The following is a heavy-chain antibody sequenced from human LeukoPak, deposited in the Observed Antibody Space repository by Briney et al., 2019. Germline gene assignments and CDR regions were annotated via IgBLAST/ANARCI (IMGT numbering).Heavy chain of an antibody. D-gene: IGHD4-17*01. J-gene: IGHJ4*02. CDR1: GYTFTGYY. CDR2: INPNSGGT. CDR3: ARATLPRSDDYAFDY. Sequence: ASVKVSCKASGYTFTGYYMHWVRQAPGQGLEWMGWINPNSGGTNYAQKFQGRVTMTRDTSISTAYMELSSLRSDDTAAYYCARATLPRSDDYAFDYWGQGTLVTVSS. V-gene: IGHV1-2*02.